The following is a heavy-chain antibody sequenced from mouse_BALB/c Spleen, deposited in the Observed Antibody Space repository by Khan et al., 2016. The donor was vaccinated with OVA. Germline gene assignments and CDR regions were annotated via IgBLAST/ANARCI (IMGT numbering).Heavy chain of an antibody. D-gene: IGHD1-1*02. CDR1: GYSITSDYA. J-gene: IGHJ2*01. Sequence: EVQLQESGPGLVKPSQSLSLTCTVTGYSITSDYAWNWIRQFPGNKLEWMGYISYSGNTKYNPSLKSRISITRDTSKNPFFLQLKSVTTEDTATYYCARNYGGDFDYWGQGTTLTVSS. CDR2: ISYSGNT. V-gene: IGHV3-2*02. CDR3: ARNYGGDFDY.